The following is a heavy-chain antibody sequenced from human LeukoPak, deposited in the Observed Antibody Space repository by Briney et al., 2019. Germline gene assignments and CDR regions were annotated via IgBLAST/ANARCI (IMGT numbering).Heavy chain of an antibody. J-gene: IGHJ4*02. CDR1: GFTFSSYT. CDR2: ISGSGGST. D-gene: IGHD3-3*01. CDR3: AKAAGDDFWSGYYSLFDY. Sequence: GGSLRLSCAASGFTFSSYTMSWVRQAPGKGLEWVSAISGSGGSTYYADSVKGRFTISRDNSKNTLYLQMNSLRAEDTAVYYCAKAAGDDFWSGYYSLFDYWGQGTLVTVSS. V-gene: IGHV3-23*01.